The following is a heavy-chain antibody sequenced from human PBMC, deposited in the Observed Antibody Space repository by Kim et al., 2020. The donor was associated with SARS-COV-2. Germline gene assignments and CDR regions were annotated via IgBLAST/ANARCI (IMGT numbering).Heavy chain of an antibody. V-gene: IGHV3-30*04. CDR3: ARDRPPYYYGSGSYRGGYYYYGMDV. CDR1: GFTFSSYA. CDR2: ISYDGSNK. D-gene: IGHD3-10*01. Sequence: GGSLRLSCAASGFTFSSYAMHWVRQAPGKGLEWVAVISYDGSNKYYADSVKGRFTISRDNSKNTLYLQMNSLRAEDTAVYYCARDRPPYYYGSGSYRGGYYYYGMDVWGQGTTVTVSS. J-gene: IGHJ6*02.